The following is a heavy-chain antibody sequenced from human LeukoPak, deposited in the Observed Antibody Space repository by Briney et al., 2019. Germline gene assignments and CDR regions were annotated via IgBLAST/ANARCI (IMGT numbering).Heavy chain of an antibody. J-gene: IGHJ3*02. CDR1: GGSISSYY. CDR2: IYYNGST. D-gene: IGHD3-16*01. Sequence: SETLSLTGTVSGGSISSYYWSWIRQPPGKGLEWVGYIYYNGSTNYNPSLKSRVTISVDTSKNQFSLKLSSVTAADTAVYYCARSRFGEGAFDIWGQGTMVTVSS. CDR3: ARSRFGEGAFDI. V-gene: IGHV4-59*08.